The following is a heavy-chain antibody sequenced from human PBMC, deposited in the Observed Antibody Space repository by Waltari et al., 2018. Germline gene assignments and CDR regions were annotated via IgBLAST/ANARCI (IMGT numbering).Heavy chain of an antibody. D-gene: IGHD2-21*02. CDR1: GGSISSTTYY. J-gene: IGHJ4*02. CDR2: IHYSGNT. Sequence: QLQLQASGPRLVRPSEPLSLTCTVSGGSISSTTYYLAWIRQTPGKGLEWIGYIHYSGNTYYNPSLRSRVTISVDTSKNQFSLNLRSVTAADTAVYYCARRVVTTGGVDYWGQGTLVTVSS. CDR3: ARRVVTTGGVDY. V-gene: IGHV4-39*07.